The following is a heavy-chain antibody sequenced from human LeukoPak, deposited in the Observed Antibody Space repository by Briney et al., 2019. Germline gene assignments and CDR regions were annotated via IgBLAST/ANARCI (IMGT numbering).Heavy chain of an antibody. D-gene: IGHD5-18*01. CDR1: GGSISSSDYY. J-gene: IGHJ4*02. Sequence: SETLSLTCTVSGGSISSSDYYWGWIRQPPGKGLEWIGSIYYGGSTYYNPSLKSRVTISVDTSKNQFSLKLNSVTATDTAVYYCAAHNYGTIDYWGRGTLVTVSS. CDR2: IYYGGST. V-gene: IGHV4-39*01. CDR3: AAHNYGTIDY.